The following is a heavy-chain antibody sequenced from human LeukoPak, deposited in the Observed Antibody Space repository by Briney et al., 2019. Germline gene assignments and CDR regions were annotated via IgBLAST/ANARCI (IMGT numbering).Heavy chain of an antibody. V-gene: IGHV4-59*01. CDR2: IYYSGST. D-gene: IGHD3-9*01. Sequence: KPSETLSLTCTVSGGSISSYYWSWIRQPPGKGLEWIGYIYYSGSTNYNPSLKSRVTISVDTSKNQFSLKLSSVTAADTAVYYCARGKGAYCDILTGYHNNYGMDVWGQGTTVTVSS. CDR3: ARGKGAYCDILTGYHNNYGMDV. CDR1: GGSISSYY. J-gene: IGHJ6*02.